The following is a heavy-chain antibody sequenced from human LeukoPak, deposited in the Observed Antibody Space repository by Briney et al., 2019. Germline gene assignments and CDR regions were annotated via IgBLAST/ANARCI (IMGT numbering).Heavy chain of an antibody. Sequence: GSSVKVSCKASGCTFSNYSISWLRQAPGQGLEWMGGIIPIFGTANYAEKFQGSVTITADESTSTAYMELSRLRSEDTAVYYCARRLPSIAPQRGGAFDIWGQGKMVTVSS. CDR2: IIPIFGTA. V-gene: IGHV1-69*01. CDR1: GCTFSNYS. CDR3: ARRLPSIAPQRGGAFDI. D-gene: IGHD6-6*01. J-gene: IGHJ3*02.